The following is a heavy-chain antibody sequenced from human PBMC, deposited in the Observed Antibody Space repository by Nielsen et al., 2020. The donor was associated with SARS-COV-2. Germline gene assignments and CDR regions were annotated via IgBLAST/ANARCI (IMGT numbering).Heavy chain of an antibody. CDR2: INHSGST. D-gene: IGHD2-15*01. J-gene: IGHJ5*02. CDR3: ARDLEYCSGGSCYGTPRWFDP. V-gene: IGHV4-34*01. CDR1: GGSFSGYY. Sequence: GSLRLSCAVYGGSFSGYYWSWIRQPPGKGLEWIGEINHSGSTNYNPSLKSRVTISVDTSKNQFSLKLSSVTAADTAVYYCARDLEYCSGGSCYGTPRWFDPWGQGTLVTVSS.